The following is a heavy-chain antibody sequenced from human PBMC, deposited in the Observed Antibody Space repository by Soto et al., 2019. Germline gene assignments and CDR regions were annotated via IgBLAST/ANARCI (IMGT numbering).Heavy chain of an antibody. J-gene: IGHJ3*02. CDR2: MSTTGYRP. CDR3: TREGYGGNTDAFDM. D-gene: IGHD4-17*01. Sequence: EVQLVESWGGLVQTGGSLRLSCAASGFSVSAYEMDWVRQAPWKGLEWVSFMSTTGYRPYYPDSVKGRFTISRDNAKNSLYLQMDSLRAEGTAVYYCTREGYGGNTDAFDMWGHGTIVTVSS. V-gene: IGHV3-48*03. CDR1: GFSVSAYE.